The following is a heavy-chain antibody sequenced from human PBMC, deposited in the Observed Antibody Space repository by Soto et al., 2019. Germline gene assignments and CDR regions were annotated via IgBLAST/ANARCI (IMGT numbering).Heavy chain of an antibody. Sequence: GESLKISCQGSGYSFTSYWIAWVRQMPGKGLEWMGIIYPGDSDTRYSPSFQGQVTISADKSISTAYLQWSSLKASDTAIYYCARLLAVAGYKWFDPWGQGTLVTVSS. CDR3: ARLLAVAGYKWFDP. V-gene: IGHV5-51*01. CDR2: IYPGDSDT. D-gene: IGHD6-19*01. CDR1: GYSFTSYW. J-gene: IGHJ5*02.